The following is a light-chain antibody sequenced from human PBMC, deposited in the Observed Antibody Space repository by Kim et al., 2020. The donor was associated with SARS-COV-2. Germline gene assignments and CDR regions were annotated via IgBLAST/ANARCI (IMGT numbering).Light chain of an antibody. CDR3: KPRDSNDNVI. J-gene: IGLJ2*01. V-gene: IGLV3-19*01. Sequence: SSELTQDPAVSVALGQTVRITCQGDSLRSYYATWYQQKPGQAPILVIYGKNNRPSGIPNRFSGSSSGNTASLTITGTQAGDEGDYYCKPRDSNDNVIFGG. CDR2: GKN. CDR1: SLRSYY.